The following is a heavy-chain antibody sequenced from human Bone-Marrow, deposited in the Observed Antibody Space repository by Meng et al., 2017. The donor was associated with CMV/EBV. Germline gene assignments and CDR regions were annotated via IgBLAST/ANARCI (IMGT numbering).Heavy chain of an antibody. J-gene: IGHJ4*02. CDR1: GFTFSNAW. V-gene: IGHV3-15*01. CDR2: IKSKTDGGTT. D-gene: IGHD1-1*01. Sequence: GGSLRLSCAASGFTFSNAWMSWVRQAPGKGLEWVGRIKSKTDGGTTDYAAPVKGRFTISRDDSKNTLYLQMNSLKIEDTAMYYCTRGSMTTRDWDFWGQGTLVTVSS. CDR3: TRGSMTTRDWDF.